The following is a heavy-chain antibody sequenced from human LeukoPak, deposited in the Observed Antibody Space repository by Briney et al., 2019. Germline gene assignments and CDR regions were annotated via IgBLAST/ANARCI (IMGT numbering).Heavy chain of an antibody. CDR3: ARGSLWFGEFTFDY. CDR1: GGSFSGYY. V-gene: IGHV4-34*01. Sequence: TSETLSLTCAVYGGSFSGYYWSCIRQPPGKGLEWIGEINHSGSTNYNPSLKSRVTISVDTSKNQFSLKLSSVTAADTAVYYCARGSLWFGEFTFDYWGQGTLVTVPS. D-gene: IGHD3-10*01. CDR2: INHSGST. J-gene: IGHJ4*02.